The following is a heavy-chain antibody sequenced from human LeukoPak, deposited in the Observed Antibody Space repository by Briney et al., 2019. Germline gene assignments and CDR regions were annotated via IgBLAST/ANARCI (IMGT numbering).Heavy chain of an antibody. V-gene: IGHV4-59*12. Sequence: PSETLSLTCTVSGGSISSYSWTWIWQPPGKGLEWIGYIYYSGSTNYNPSLKSRVTISVDTSKNQFSLKLSSVTAADTAVYYCARDRCSSTSCYIGYWGQGTLVTVSS. CDR1: GGSISSYS. CDR3: ARDRCSSTSCYIGY. CDR2: IYYSGST. J-gene: IGHJ4*02. D-gene: IGHD2-2*02.